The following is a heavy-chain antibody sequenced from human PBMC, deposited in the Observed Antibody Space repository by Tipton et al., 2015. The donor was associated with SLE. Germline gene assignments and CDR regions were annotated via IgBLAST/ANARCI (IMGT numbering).Heavy chain of an antibody. CDR2: ICHSGTA. D-gene: IGHD4-11*01. Sequence: TLSLTCTVSGGSISSSRYYWGWIRQPPGKGLEWIGSICHSGTAYYNPSLKSRVTISVDTSKDQISLTLSSVTAADTAVYYCARYPESNYHWFGPWGQGALVTVSS. CDR1: GGSISSSRYY. CDR3: ARYPESNYHWFGP. V-gene: IGHV4-39*07. J-gene: IGHJ5*02.